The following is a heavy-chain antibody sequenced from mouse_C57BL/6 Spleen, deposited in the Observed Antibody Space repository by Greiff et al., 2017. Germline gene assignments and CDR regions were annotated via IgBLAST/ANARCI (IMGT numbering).Heavy chain of an antibody. CDR3: ARTHSNYLAWFAY. CDR1: GYTFTSYW. D-gene: IGHD2-5*01. Sequence: QVQLQQPGAELVRPGSSVKLSCKASGYTFTSYWMHWVKQRPIQGLEWIGNMDPSDSETPYNQKFKDKATLTVDKSSSTAYMQLSILTSEDSTVYYCARTHSNYLAWFAYWGQGTLVTVSA. CDR2: MDPSDSET. V-gene: IGHV1-52*01. J-gene: IGHJ3*01.